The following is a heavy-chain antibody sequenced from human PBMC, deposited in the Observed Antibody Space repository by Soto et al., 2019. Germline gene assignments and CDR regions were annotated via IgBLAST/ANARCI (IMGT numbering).Heavy chain of an antibody. V-gene: IGHV1-18*01. CDR2: ISAYNGNT. Sequence: GASVKVSCKASGYTFTSYGISWVRQAPGQGLEWMGWISAYNGNTNYAQKLQGRVTMTTDTSTSTAYMELRSLRSDDAAVYYCSKDALSVRGVYPFLAFWGQGTWVPVPS. CDR1: GYTFTSYG. D-gene: IGHD3-10*01. J-gene: IGHJ4*02. CDR3: SKDALSVRGVYPFLAF.